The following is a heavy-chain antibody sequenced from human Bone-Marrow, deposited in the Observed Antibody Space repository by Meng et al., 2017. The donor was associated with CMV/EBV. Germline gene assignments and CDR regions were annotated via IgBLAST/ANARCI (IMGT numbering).Heavy chain of an antibody. J-gene: IGHJ6*02. CDR2: IYSGGSST. Sequence: GGSLRLSCAASGFTFSSYAMSWVRQAPGKGLEWVSVIYSGGSSTYYADSVKGRFTISRDNSKNTLYLQMNRLRAEDTAVYYCAKDLGGGIVVKPGATGYYYGMDVWGQGTTVTVSS. CDR3: AKDLGGGIVVKPGATGYYYGMDV. CDR1: GFTFSSYA. V-gene: IGHV3-23*03. D-gene: IGHD2-2*01.